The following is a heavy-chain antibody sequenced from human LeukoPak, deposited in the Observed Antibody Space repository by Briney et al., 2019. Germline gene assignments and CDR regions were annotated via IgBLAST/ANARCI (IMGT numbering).Heavy chain of an antibody. CDR2: INSDGSST. V-gene: IGHV3-74*01. J-gene: IGHJ3*02. CDR1: GFTFSSYW. D-gene: IGHD1-26*01. CDR3: ARVRVGVSTDAFDI. Sequence: PGGFLRLSCAASGFTFSSYWMHWVRQAPGKGLVWVSRINSDGSSTSYADSVKGRFTISRDNAKNTLYLQMNSLRAEDTAVYYCARVRVGVSTDAFDIWGQGTMVTVSS.